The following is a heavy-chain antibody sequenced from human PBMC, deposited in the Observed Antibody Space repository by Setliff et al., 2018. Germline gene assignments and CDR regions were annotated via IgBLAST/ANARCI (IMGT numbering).Heavy chain of an antibody. CDR3: AAIGLDTAMITGVLFDF. Sequence: ASVKVSCKASGYTFTSYAMHWVRQAPGQRLEWMGWINAGNGNTKYSQKFQGRVTMTRDTSTSTAYMELSSLKSEDTAVYYCAAIGLDTAMITGVLFDFWGQGTLVTVSS. D-gene: IGHD5-18*01. CDR1: GYTFTSYA. CDR2: INAGNGNT. J-gene: IGHJ4*02. V-gene: IGHV1-3*01.